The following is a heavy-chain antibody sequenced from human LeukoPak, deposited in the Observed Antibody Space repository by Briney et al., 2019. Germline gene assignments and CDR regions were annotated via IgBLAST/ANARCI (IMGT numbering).Heavy chain of an antibody. CDR3: ARPYSSGWYGRKGFDY. D-gene: IGHD6-19*01. Sequence: LSETLSLTCAVYGGSFSGYYWSWIRQPPGKGLEWIGEINHSGSPNYNPSLKNPVTISVDTSKNQSSLKLSSVTPADTAVYYWARPYSSGWYGRKGFDYWGQGTLVTASS. J-gene: IGHJ4*02. CDR2: INHSGSP. CDR1: GGSFSGYY. V-gene: IGHV4-34*01.